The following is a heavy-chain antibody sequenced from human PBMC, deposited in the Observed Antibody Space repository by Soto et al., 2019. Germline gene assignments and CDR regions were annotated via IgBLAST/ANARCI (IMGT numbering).Heavy chain of an antibody. Sequence: QVQLVQSGAEVKKPGASVKVSCKASGYTFTSYGISWVRQAPGQGLEWMGWMSAYNGNTNYAQKLQGRVSMTTDTTTSTAYMELRILRFDDTAVYCCARSLSDYEEVNWFDPWGQGTLVTVSS. CDR2: MSAYNGNT. CDR3: ARSLSDYEEVNWFDP. D-gene: IGHD5-12*01. J-gene: IGHJ5*02. V-gene: IGHV1-18*04. CDR1: GYTFTSYG.